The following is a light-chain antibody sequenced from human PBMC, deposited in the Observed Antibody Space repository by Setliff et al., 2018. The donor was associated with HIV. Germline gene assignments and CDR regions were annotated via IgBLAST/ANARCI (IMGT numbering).Light chain of an antibody. V-gene: IGLV2-14*03. J-gene: IGLJ1*01. Sequence: QSALTQPASVSGSPGQSITISCTGTSSDVGGYDYVSWYQQHPGKAPKLMIYGVTNRPSGVSNRFSGSNSGNTASLTISGLQAEDEADYYCSSYTSNNSGVFGTGTKVTVL. CDR1: SSDVGGYDY. CDR2: GVT. CDR3: SSYTSNNSGV.